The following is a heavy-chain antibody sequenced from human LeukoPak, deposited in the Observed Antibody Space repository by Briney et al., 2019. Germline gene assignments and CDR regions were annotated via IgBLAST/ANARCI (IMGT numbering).Heavy chain of an antibody. V-gene: IGHV3-23*01. D-gene: IGHD4-17*01. Sequence: TGGSLRLSCAASGFTFSSYAMHWVRQAPGKGLEWVSPISGSGGSTYYADSVKGRFTISRDNSKNTLYLQMNSLRAEDTAVYYCAKSRGFTVTPLLYYFDYWGQGTLVTVSS. J-gene: IGHJ4*02. CDR3: AKSRGFTVTPLLYYFDY. CDR2: ISGSGGST. CDR1: GFTFSSYA.